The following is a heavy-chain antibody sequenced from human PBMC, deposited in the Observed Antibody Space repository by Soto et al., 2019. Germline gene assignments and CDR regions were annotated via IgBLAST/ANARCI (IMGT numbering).Heavy chain of an antibody. J-gene: IGHJ6*03. CDR3: ARAGIVVVPAAMSYYYYYMDV. CDR2: ISSSRSYI. Sequence: PGGSHRHSSTASGGNFISYSMNWVRQATGKGLEWVSSISSSRSYIYYADSVKGRFTISRDNAKNSLYLQMNSLRAENTAVYYCARAGIVVVPAAMSYYYYYMDVWGKGTTVTVSS. D-gene: IGHD2-2*01. V-gene: IGHV3-21*01. CDR1: GGNFISYS.